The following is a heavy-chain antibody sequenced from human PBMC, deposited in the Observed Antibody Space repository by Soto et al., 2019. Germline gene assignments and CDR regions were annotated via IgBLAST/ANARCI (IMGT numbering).Heavy chain of an antibody. CDR3: AKDLYDWNYVSHFDY. D-gene: IGHD1-7*01. Sequence: GGSLRLSCAASGFTFSSYAMSWVRQAPGKGLEWVSAISGSGGSTYYADSVKGRFTISRDNSNNTLYLQMNSLRAEDTSVYYCAKDLYDWNYVSHFDYWGQGTLVTVSS. J-gene: IGHJ4*02. V-gene: IGHV3-23*01. CDR1: GFTFSSYA. CDR2: ISGSGGST.